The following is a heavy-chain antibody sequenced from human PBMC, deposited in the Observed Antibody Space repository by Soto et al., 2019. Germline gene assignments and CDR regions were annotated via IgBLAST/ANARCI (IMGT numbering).Heavy chain of an antibody. CDR1: GFTFTSSA. Sequence: SVKVSCKASGFTFTSSAVQWVRQARVQRLEWIGWIVVGSGNTNYAQKFQERVTITRDMSTSTDYMELSSLRSEDTAVYYCAEMQWLDTGHYYYYGMDVWGQGTTVTVSS. CDR2: IVVGSGNT. D-gene: IGHD6-19*01. CDR3: AEMQWLDTGHYYYYGMDV. V-gene: IGHV1-58*01. J-gene: IGHJ6*02.